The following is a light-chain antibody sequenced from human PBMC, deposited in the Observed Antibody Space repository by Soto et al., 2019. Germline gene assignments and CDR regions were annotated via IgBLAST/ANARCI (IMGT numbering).Light chain of an antibody. Sequence: DIQMTQSPFPLSASLGDRVTITCRASQSTSAYLHWYQQKPEKGPKLLIFAASILKVGVPSRFSGSGSGTDFALTISSLQPEDLATYFCQQSHSAPFTVGAGTTVDIK. CDR1: QSTSAY. CDR3: QQSHSAPFT. V-gene: IGKV1-39*01. CDR2: AAS. J-gene: IGKJ3*01.